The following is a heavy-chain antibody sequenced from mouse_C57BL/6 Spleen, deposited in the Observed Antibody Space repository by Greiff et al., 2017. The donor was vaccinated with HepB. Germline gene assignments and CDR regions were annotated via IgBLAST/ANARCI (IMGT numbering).Heavy chain of an antibody. CDR1: GYTFTDYY. Sequence: VQLQQSGAELVKPGASVKISCKASGYTFTDYYINWVKQRPGQGLEWIGKIGPGSGSTYYNEKFKGKATLTADKSSSTAYMQLSSLTSEDSAVYYCARTPYYYGSSYWFAYWGQGTLVTVSA. J-gene: IGHJ3*01. V-gene: IGHV1-77*01. D-gene: IGHD1-1*01. CDR3: ARTPYYYGSSYWFAY. CDR2: IGPGSGST.